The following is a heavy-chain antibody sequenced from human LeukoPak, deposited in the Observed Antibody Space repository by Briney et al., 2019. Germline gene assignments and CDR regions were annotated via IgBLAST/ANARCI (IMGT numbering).Heavy chain of an antibody. D-gene: IGHD3-3*01. V-gene: IGHV4-34*01. J-gene: IGHJ3*02. CDR2: INHSGST. CDR3: ARGPRGYDFWSGYYKFDAFDI. Sequence: PSETLSLTCSVSGGSISSYYWSWIRQPPGKGLEWIGEINHSGSTNYNPSLKSRVTISVDTSKNQFSLKLSSVTAADTAVYYCARGPRGYDFWSGYYKFDAFDIWGQGTMVTVSS. CDR1: GGSISSYY.